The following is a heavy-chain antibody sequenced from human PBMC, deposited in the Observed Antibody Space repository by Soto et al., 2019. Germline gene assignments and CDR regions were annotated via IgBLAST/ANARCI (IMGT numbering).Heavy chain of an antibody. Sequence: QVQLVQSGAEVKKPGASVKVSCKASGYTFTGYYMHWVRQAPGQGLEWMGWINPNSGGTNYAQKFQGWVTITRDTSISTAYMELSRLRSDDTAVYYCARDHKEDSSSSRDYYDAMDVWGQGTTVTVSS. CDR1: GYTFTGYY. CDR2: INPNSGGT. CDR3: ARDHKEDSSSSRDYYDAMDV. V-gene: IGHV1-2*04. J-gene: IGHJ6*02. D-gene: IGHD6-6*01.